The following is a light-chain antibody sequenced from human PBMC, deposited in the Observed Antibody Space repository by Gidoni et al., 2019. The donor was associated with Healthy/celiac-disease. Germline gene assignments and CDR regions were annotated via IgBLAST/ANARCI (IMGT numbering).Light chain of an antibody. J-gene: IGKJ1*01. V-gene: IGKV1-9*01. Sequence: DIQVTQSTSFLSASVGDGVTITCRARQGISSHLAWYQQKPGKAPKLLIYAASTLQGGVPARFSGSGSVTEFTLTISSLQPEDFATYYCQQLNGYPPWTFGQGTKVEIK. CDR3: QQLNGYPPWT. CDR1: QGISSH. CDR2: AAS.